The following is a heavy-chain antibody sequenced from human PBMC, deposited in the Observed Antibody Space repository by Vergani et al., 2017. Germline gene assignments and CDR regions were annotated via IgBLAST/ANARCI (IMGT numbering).Heavy chain of an antibody. Sequence: QVQLVQSGAEVKKPGSSVKVSCKASGGTFSSYTISWVRQAPGQGLEWMGRIIPIFGTANYAQKFQGRVTITADESTSTAYMELSSLRSEDTAVYYCARDRAGGEWYSGSRYQLNYFDYWGQGTLVTVSS. CDR3: ARDRAGGEWYSGSRYQLNYFDY. D-gene: IGHD1-26*01. V-gene: IGHV1-69*15. J-gene: IGHJ4*02. CDR1: GGTFSSYT. CDR2: IIPIFGTA.